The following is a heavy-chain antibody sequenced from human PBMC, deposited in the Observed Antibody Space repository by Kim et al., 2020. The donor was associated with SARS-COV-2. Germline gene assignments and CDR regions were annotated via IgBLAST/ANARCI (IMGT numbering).Heavy chain of an antibody. Sequence: VGSVEGRFAISRDTSKRTVFLQMNSLGAEDTAVYYCARDADTTGNYWYFDLWGRGNLVTVSS. D-gene: IGHD1-1*01. V-gene: IGHV3-33*01. J-gene: IGHJ2*01. CDR3: ARDADTTGNYWYFDL.